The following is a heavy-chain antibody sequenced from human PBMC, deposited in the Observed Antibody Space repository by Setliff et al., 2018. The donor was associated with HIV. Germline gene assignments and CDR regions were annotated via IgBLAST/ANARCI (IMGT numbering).Heavy chain of an antibody. D-gene: IGHD3-3*01. CDR3: VRGVQSPPHYSYYYMDV. CDR1: RSTFNSHT. CDR2: ITPILGVA. J-gene: IGHJ6*03. V-gene: IGHV1-69*02. Sequence: SVKVSCKASRSTFNSHTINWARQAPGQGLDWMGRITPILGVATYAQRFQGKVTITADKSTSTAYMELTSLRFDDTAMYYCVRGVQSPPHYSYYYMDVWGEGTMVTVSS.